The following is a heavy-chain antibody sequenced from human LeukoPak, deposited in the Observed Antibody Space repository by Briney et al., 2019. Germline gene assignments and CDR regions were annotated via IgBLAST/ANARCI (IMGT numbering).Heavy chain of an antibody. Sequence: PGGSLRLSCAASGFSVSNKYINWVRQAPGKGLEWVSIISSGGSTYYADSVKGRFSISRDNSNNTLYLQMNSLRAEDTAVYYCARDLLNYDILTGYSSHYGMDVWGQGTTVTVSS. J-gene: IGHJ6*02. CDR1: GFSVSNKY. V-gene: IGHV3-53*01. CDR3: ARDLLNYDILTGYSSHYGMDV. D-gene: IGHD3-9*01. CDR2: ISSGGST.